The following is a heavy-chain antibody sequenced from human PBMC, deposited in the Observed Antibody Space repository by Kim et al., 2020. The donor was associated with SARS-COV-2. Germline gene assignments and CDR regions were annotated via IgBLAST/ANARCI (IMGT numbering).Heavy chain of an antibody. Sequence: SETLSLTCTVSGGSISSGGYYWSWIRQHPGKGLEWIGYIYYSGSTYYNPSLKSRVTISVDTSKNQFSLKLSSVTAADTAVYYCARQTRQYYYGSGSPSYYFDYWGQGTLVTVSS. CDR3: ARQTRQYYYGSGSPSYYFDY. CDR2: IYYSGST. D-gene: IGHD3-10*01. CDR1: GGSISSGGYY. V-gene: IGHV4-31*03. J-gene: IGHJ4*02.